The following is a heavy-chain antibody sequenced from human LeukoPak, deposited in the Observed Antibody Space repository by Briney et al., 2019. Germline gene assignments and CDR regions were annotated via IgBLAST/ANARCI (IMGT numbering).Heavy chain of an antibody. CDR1: GFTFSSYW. CDR3: ANQALGALLGMDV. Sequence: PGGSLRLSCAASGFTFSSYWMSWVRQAPGKGLEWVAVISYDGSNKYYADSVKGRFTISRDNSKNTLYLQMNSLRAEDTAVYYCANQALGALLGMDVWGQGTTVTVSS. V-gene: IGHV3-30*18. D-gene: IGHD7-27*01. J-gene: IGHJ6*02. CDR2: ISYDGSNK.